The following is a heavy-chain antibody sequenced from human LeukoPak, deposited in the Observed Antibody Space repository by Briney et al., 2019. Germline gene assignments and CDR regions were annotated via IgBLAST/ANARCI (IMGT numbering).Heavy chain of an antibody. J-gene: IGHJ6*02. CDR3: TTGLYGSGPAS. D-gene: IGHD3-10*01. CDR1: GFTFSNAY. CDR2: IKTKTDGGSI. V-gene: IGHV3-15*01. Sequence: GGSLRLSCAASGFTFSNAYMSWVRQAPGKGLEWLGRIKTKTDGGSIDYAAPVKGRFTISRDDSKSTLYLQMDSLKTEDTAVYYCTTGLYGSGPASWGQGTTVTVSS.